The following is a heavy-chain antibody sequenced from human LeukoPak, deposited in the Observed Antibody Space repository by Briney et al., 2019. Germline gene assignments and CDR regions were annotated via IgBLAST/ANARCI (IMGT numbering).Heavy chain of an antibody. V-gene: IGHV4-39*07. CDR3: ARDMADY. Sequence: SETLSLTCTVSGGSISSSSYYWGWIRQPPGKGLEWIGSIYYSGSTYYNPSLKSRVTISVDTSKNQFSLKLSSVTAADTAVYYCARDMADYWGQGTLVTVSS. CDR2: IYYSGST. CDR1: GGSISSSSYY. J-gene: IGHJ4*02. D-gene: IGHD3-10*01.